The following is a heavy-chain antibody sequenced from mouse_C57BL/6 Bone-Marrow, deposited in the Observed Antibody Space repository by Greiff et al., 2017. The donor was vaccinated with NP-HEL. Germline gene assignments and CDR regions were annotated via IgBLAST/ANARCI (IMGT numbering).Heavy chain of an antibody. Sequence: QVQLQQPGAELVKPGASVTLSCKASGYTFTSYWMHWVKQRPGQGLEWIGMIHPNSGSTNYTEKFKSKATLTVDKSSSTAYMQLSSLTSEDSAVYYGARGLLWLRRRDYYAMDYWGQGTSVTVSS. CDR1: GYTFTSYW. D-gene: IGHD2-2*01. CDR3: ARGLLWLRRRDYYAMDY. J-gene: IGHJ4*01. CDR2: IHPNSGST. V-gene: IGHV1-64*01.